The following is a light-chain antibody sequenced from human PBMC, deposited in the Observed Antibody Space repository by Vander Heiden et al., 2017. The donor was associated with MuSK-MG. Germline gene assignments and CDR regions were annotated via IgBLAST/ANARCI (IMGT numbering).Light chain of an antibody. CDR2: DAS. CDR3: QQLSNWPMYT. Sequence: EIVLTQSPATLPLSTVERATLSCRASQSVSSYLAWYQQKPGQAPRLLIYDASNRDTGIPARFSGSGFGRDFPLTISSREQEDFAVYYCQQLSNWPMYTFGQGTKVEIK. CDR1: QSVSSY. V-gene: IGKV3-11*02. J-gene: IGKJ2*01.